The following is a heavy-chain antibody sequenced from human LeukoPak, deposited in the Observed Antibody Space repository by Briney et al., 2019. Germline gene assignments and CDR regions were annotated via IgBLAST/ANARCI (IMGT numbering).Heavy chain of an antibody. CDR1: GGSFSGYY. D-gene: IGHD3-22*01. J-gene: IGHJ4*02. V-gene: IGHV4-34*01. CDR3: ARGLHYYDSSGRLDY. Sequence: SETLSLTCAVYGGSFSGYYWSWIRQPPGKGLEWIGEINHSGSTNYNPSLKSRVTISVDTSKNQFSLKLSSVTAADTAVYYCARGLHYYDSSGRLDYWGQGTLVTVSS. CDR2: INHSGST.